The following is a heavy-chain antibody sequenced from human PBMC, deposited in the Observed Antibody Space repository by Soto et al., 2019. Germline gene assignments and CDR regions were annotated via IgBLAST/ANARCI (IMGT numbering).Heavy chain of an antibody. V-gene: IGHV4-4*02. CDR1: GDSINSDYS. CDR2: IYYSGGT. D-gene: IGHD6-19*01. Sequence: QVQLQESGPGLVRTSGTLSLSCAVSGDSINSDYSWNLVRQSPGKGLEWIAEIYYSGGTSYNQSLKCRGTISMDKSKNQFALSLTSVTSADTAMYYCARDTGWGLGYWGQGTLVTVSS. J-gene: IGHJ4*02. CDR3: ARDTGWGLGY.